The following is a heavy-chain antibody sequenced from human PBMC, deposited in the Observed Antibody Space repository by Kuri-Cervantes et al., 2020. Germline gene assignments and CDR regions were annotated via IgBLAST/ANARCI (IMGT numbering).Heavy chain of an antibody. D-gene: IGHD2/OR15-2a*01. Sequence: GGSLRLFCAASGFTFSSYGMHWVRQAPGKGLEWVAVISYDGSNKYYADSVKGRFTISRDNSKNTLYLQMNSLRAEDTAVYYCAKSLSRLYYYYGMDVWGQGTTVTVSS. CDR1: GFTFSSYG. V-gene: IGHV3-30*18. J-gene: IGHJ6*02. CDR3: AKSLSRLYYYYGMDV. CDR2: ISYDGSNK.